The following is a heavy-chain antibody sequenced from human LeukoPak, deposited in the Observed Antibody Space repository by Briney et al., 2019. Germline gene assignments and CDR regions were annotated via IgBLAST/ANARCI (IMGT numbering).Heavy chain of an antibody. D-gene: IGHD3-22*01. Sequence: GSSVKVSCKASGGTFISYAISWVRQAPGQGLEWMGGIIPIFGTANYAQKFQGRVTVTADESTSTAYMELSSLRSEDTAVYYCARDNGQIFDSNRFAFDIWGQGTMVTVSS. CDR2: IIPIFGTA. J-gene: IGHJ3*02. CDR1: GGTFISYA. V-gene: IGHV1-69*01. CDR3: ARDNGQIFDSNRFAFDI.